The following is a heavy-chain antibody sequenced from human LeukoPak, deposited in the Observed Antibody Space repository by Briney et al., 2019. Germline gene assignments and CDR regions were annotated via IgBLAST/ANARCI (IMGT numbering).Heavy chain of an antibody. CDR1: GFTFSSYA. CDR3: AKGLDTAMVVLCDY. V-gene: IGHV3-23*01. J-gene: IGHJ4*02. CDR2: ISGSGGST. D-gene: IGHD5-18*01. Sequence: HPGGSLRLSCAASGFTFSSYAMSWVRQAPGKGLEWVSAISGSGGSTYYADSVKGRFTISRDNSKNTLYLQMNSLRAEDTAVYYCAKGLDTAMVVLCDYWGQGTLVTVPS.